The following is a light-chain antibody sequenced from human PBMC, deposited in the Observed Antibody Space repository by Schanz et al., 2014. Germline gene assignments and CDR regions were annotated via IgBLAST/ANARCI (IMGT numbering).Light chain of an antibody. Sequence: EIVMTQSPATLSVSPGDRATLSCRASQSVTSSLAWYQQKPGQAPRLLIYGASTRATGIPARFSGSGSGTEFTLTISSLQSEDFAVYYCQQYNNWPPNFGQGTKLEIK. V-gene: IGKV3-15*01. CDR2: GAS. J-gene: IGKJ2*01. CDR3: QQYNNWPPN. CDR1: QSVTSS.